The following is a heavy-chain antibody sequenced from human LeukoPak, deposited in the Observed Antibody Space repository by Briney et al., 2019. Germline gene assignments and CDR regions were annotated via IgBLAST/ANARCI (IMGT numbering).Heavy chain of an antibody. Sequence: ASVKVSCKASTYTFTNYYIHWVRQAHVQGLEWMGLINPSSGYTTYAQKFQGRVTMTRDTPTSTVYMELNSLRSEDTAVYYCVFPGSDYVYFDYWGLGTLVTVSS. J-gene: IGHJ4*02. CDR3: VFPGSDYVYFDY. D-gene: IGHD4-17*01. V-gene: IGHV1-46*01. CDR1: TYTFTNYY. CDR2: INPSSGYT.